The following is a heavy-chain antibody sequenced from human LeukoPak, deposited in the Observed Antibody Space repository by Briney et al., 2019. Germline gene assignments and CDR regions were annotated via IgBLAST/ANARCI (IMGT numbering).Heavy chain of an antibody. J-gene: IGHJ4*02. Sequence: GGSLRLSCAASGFTFSSYEMNWVRQAPGKGLEWVSYISSSGSTIYYADSVKGRFTISRDNAKNSLYLQMNSLRAEDTAVYYCARVGYDTLTGYSDYWGQGTLVTVSS. V-gene: IGHV3-48*03. D-gene: IGHD3-9*01. CDR1: GFTFSSYE. CDR2: ISSSGSTI. CDR3: ARVGYDTLTGYSDY.